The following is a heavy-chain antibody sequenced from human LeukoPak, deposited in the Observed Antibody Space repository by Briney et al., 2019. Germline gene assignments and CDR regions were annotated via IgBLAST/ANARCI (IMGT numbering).Heavy chain of an antibody. CDR3: AKDGFRGDCIGGSYYPFDP. Sequence: PGGSLRLSCAASGFTVSSNYMSWVRQAPGKGLEWVSVIYSGGSTYYADSVKGRFTISRDNSKNTLYLQMNSLRAEDTALYYCAKDGFRGDCIGGSYYPFDPWGQGTLVTVSS. CDR2: IYSGGST. J-gene: IGHJ5*02. D-gene: IGHD2-15*01. V-gene: IGHV3-53*01. CDR1: GFTVSSNY.